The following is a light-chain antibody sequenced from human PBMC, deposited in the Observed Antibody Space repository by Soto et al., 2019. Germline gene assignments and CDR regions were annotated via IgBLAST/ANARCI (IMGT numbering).Light chain of an antibody. CDR2: DAS. V-gene: IGKV3-11*01. J-gene: IGKJ1*01. Sequence: VLTQSPLSLPLTLGQPASIFCRASQSISNSLAWYQQKPGQSPRLLIYDASNRATGIQDRFSGSGSGTDFTLTIRSIEPEDFAVYYCKQHSNWPPTFGQGKKLDIK. CDR1: QSISNS. CDR3: KQHSNWPPT.